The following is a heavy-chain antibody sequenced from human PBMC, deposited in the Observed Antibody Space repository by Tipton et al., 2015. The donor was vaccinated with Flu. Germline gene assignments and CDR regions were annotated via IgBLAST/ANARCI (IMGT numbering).Heavy chain of an antibody. CDR1: GGALSNYA. Sequence: QLVQSGAEVKKPGSSVKVSCKASGGALSNYAVSWVRQAPGHGLEWMGGIIPILDTANYAQNFQDRVTITADESTNTAYVELSSLRSEDTAVYYCAGGVPTTSCYTCYYYAMDVWGQGTTVTVSS. D-gene: IGHD2-2*02. V-gene: IGHV1-69*01. CDR3: AGGVPTTSCYTCYYYAMDV. CDR2: IIPILDTA. J-gene: IGHJ6*02.